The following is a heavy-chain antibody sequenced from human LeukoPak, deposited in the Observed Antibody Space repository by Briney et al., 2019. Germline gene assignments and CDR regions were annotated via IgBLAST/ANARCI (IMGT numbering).Heavy chain of an antibody. J-gene: IGHJ4*02. CDR1: GFIVSGNY. CDR2: ISGSGGST. CDR3: AKYGDYGDY. D-gene: IGHD4-17*01. Sequence: GGSLRLSCAASGFIVSGNYLSWVRQAPGEGLEWVSAISGSGGSTNYADSVKGRFTISRDNSKNTLYLQMNSLRAEDTAVYYCAKYGDYGDYWGQGTLVTVSS. V-gene: IGHV3-23*01.